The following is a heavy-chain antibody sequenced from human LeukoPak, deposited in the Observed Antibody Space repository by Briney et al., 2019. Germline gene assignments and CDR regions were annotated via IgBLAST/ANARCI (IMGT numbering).Heavy chain of an antibody. V-gene: IGHV1-18*01. CDR2: ISAYNGNT. Sequence: ASVTVSCKASGYTFTSYGISWVRQAPGQGLEWMGWISAYNGNTNYAQKLQGRVTMTTDTSTSTAYMELRSLRSDDTAVYYCARGGYGCSSTSCYWGAYYYYGMDVWGQGTTVTVSS. CDR1: GYTFTSYG. CDR3: ARGGYGCSSTSCYWGAYYYYGMDV. J-gene: IGHJ6*02. D-gene: IGHD2-2*01.